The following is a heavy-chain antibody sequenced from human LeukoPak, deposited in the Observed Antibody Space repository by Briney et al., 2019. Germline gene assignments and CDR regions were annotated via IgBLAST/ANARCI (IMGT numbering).Heavy chain of an antibody. CDR2: IYSGGST. Sequence: GGSLRLSCAASRFTVSSNYMSWVRQAPGKGLEWVSVIYSGGSTYYADSVKGRFTISRDNSKNTLYLQMNSLRAEDTAVYYCARTGSYCSGGSCYSFSSAVFDYWGQGTLVTVSS. J-gene: IGHJ4*02. CDR1: RFTVSSNY. D-gene: IGHD2-15*01. V-gene: IGHV3-53*01. CDR3: ARTGSYCSGGSCYSFSSAVFDY.